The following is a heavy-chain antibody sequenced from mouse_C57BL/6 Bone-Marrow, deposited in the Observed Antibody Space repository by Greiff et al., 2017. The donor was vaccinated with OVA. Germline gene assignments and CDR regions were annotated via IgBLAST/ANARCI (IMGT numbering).Heavy chain of an antibody. CDR2: ISSAGSYT. CDR3: ARPHSGFAY. Sequence: EVQRVESGGDLVKPGGSLKLSCAASGFTFSSYGMSWVRQTPDKRLEWVATISSAGSYTYYPDSVKGRFTISRDNAKNTLYLQMSSLKSEDTARYYCARPHSGFAYWGQGTLVTVSA. J-gene: IGHJ3*01. CDR1: GFTFSSYG. V-gene: IGHV5-6*01. D-gene: IGHD3-1*01.